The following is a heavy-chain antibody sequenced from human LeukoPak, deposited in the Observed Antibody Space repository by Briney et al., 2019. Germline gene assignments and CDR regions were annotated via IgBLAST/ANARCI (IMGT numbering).Heavy chain of an antibody. CDR2: IKQDGSEK. D-gene: IGHD2-15*01. V-gene: IGHV3-7*01. J-gene: IGHJ5*02. Sequence: PGGSLRLSCAASGFTFSNAWMSWVRQAPGKGLEWVANIKQDGSEKYYVDSAKGRFTISRDNAKNSLYLQMNSLRAEDTAVYYCARGCSGGSCYESKFDPWGQGTLVTVSS. CDR1: GFTFSNAW. CDR3: ARGCSGGSCYESKFDP.